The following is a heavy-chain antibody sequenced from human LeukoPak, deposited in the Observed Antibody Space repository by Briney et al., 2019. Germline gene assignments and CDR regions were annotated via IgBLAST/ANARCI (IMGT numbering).Heavy chain of an antibody. CDR1: GFTFDDYA. J-gene: IGHJ3*02. CDR2: ISYNGGDV. Sequence: GGSLRLSCAASGFTFDDYAMDWVRQTPEKGLEWVSGISYNGGDVVYADSVKGRFTISRDNAKNSLYLQMNSLRPEDTALYYCAKDISTGWYFGAFDIWGQGTMVTVSS. CDR3: AKDISTGWYFGAFDI. D-gene: IGHD6-19*01. V-gene: IGHV3-9*01.